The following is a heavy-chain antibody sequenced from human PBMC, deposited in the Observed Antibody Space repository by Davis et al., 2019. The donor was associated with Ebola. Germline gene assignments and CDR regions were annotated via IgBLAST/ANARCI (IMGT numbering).Heavy chain of an antibody. Sequence: GESLKISCAASGFTFSSYAMSWVRQAPGKGLEWVSAISGSGGSTYYADSVKGRFTISRDNSKNTLYLQMNSLRAEDTAVYYCAKDVTVTTYYYGMDVWGQGTTVTVSS. V-gene: IGHV3-23*01. CDR2: ISGSGGST. CDR1: GFTFSSYA. D-gene: IGHD4-17*01. J-gene: IGHJ6*02. CDR3: AKDVTVTTYYYGMDV.